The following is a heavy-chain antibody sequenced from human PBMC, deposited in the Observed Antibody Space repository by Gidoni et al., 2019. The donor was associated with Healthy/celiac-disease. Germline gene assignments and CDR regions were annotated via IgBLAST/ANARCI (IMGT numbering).Heavy chain of an antibody. Sequence: EVQLVESGGGLVQPGGSLRLSCAASGFTVSSHYMSWVRQAPGKGLEWVSVIYSGGSTYYADSVKGRFTISRDNSKNTLYLQMNSLRAEDTAVYYCARGGYGGNSEGAEYFQHWGQGTLVTVSS. CDR1: GFTVSSHY. CDR3: ARGGYGGNSEGAEYFQH. J-gene: IGHJ1*01. CDR2: IYSGGST. V-gene: IGHV3-66*01. D-gene: IGHD4-17*01.